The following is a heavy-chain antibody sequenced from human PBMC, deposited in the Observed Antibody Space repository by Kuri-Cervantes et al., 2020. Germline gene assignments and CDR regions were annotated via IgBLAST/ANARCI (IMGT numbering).Heavy chain of an antibody. CDR3: ARGDYGDNRWGYFDL. Sequence: GGSLRLSCAASGFTFDDYAMHWVRQAPGKGLEWVSGISWNSGSIGYADSVKGRFTISRDNAKNSLYLQMNSLRAEDTAVYYCARGDYGDNRWGYFDLWGRGTLVTVSS. CDR1: GFTFDDYA. J-gene: IGHJ2*01. D-gene: IGHD4-23*01. V-gene: IGHV3-9*01. CDR2: ISWNSGSI.